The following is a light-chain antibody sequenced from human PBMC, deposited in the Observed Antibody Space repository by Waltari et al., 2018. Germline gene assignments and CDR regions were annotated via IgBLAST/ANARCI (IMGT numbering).Light chain of an antibody. V-gene: IGKV3-20*01. CDR1: QNITNNY. CDR3: QQYENSPLT. J-gene: IGKJ4*01. Sequence: EVILTQSPDTLSLSPGARATLSCRASQNITNNYLAWYQQKPGLAPRLLIYDSSSGATGVPDRFSGSGSGTDFTLTIGRLEPEDYAVYYCQQYENSPLTFGGGTQVETK. CDR2: DSS.